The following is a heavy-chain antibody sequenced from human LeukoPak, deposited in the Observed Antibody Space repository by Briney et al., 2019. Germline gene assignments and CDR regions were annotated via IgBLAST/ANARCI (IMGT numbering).Heavy chain of an antibody. CDR3: ARGPVRDYSNY. CDR2: IYYSGST. CDR1: GGSISSYY. V-gene: IGHV4-59*12. D-gene: IGHD4-11*01. Sequence: SETLSLTCTVSGGSISSYYWSWIRQPPGKGLEWIGYIYYSGSTYYNPSLKSRLTISLDTSNNQFSLKLSSVTAADTALYYCARGPVRDYSNYWGQGTLVTVSS. J-gene: IGHJ4*02.